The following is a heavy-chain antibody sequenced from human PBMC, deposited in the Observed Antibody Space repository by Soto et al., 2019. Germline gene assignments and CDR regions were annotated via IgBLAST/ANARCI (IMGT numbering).Heavy chain of an antibody. D-gene: IGHD2-2*01. CDR2: ISGSGGST. J-gene: IGHJ5*02. CDR3: ARDPDRYCSSTSCYAGWFDP. V-gene: IGHV3-23*01. CDR1: GFTFSSYA. Sequence: GGSLRLSCAASGFTFSSYAMSWVRQAPGKGLEWVSAISGSGGSTYYADSVKGRFTISGDNSKNTLYLQMNSLRAEDTAVYYCARDPDRYCSSTSCYAGWFDPWGQGTLVTVSS.